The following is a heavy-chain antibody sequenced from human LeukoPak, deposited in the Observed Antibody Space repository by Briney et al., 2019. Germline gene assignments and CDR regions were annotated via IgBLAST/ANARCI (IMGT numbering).Heavy chain of an antibody. Sequence: PSDTLSLTCAVYGGSFSGYYWSWIRQPPGKGLEWIGEINDSGSINYNPSLKSRVTISVDTSKNQFSLKLSSVTAADTAVYYCARTPRIALAKRWFDPWGQGTLVTVSS. J-gene: IGHJ5*02. CDR2: INDSGSI. D-gene: IGHD2-15*01. CDR3: ARTPRIALAKRWFDP. CDR1: GGSFSGYY. V-gene: IGHV4-34*01.